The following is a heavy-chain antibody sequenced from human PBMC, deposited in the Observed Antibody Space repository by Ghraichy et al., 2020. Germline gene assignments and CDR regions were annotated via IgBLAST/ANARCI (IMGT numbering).Heavy chain of an antibody. CDR1: GGSISSYY. D-gene: IGHD5-18*01. CDR2: IYYSGST. Sequence: SQTLSLTCSVSGGSISSYYWSWIRQPPGKGLEWIGYIYYSGSTNYNPSLKSRVTISVDTSKKQFSLKLGSVTAADTAVYYCARRGYSYGTFDYWGQGTLVTVSS. V-gene: IGHV4-59*01. J-gene: IGHJ4*02. CDR3: ARRGYSYGTFDY.